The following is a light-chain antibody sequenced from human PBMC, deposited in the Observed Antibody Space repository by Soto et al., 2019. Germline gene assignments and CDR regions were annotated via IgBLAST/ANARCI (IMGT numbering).Light chain of an antibody. Sequence: EIVLTQSPGTLSLSPGERATLSCRAIQSITNNYLAWYQQKPGRAHRLLIYGASSRATGIPDRFSGSGSGTDFTLTISSLQPEDFATYYCQQYNTWPPETFGQGTKVDIK. V-gene: IGKV3-20*01. CDR1: QSITNNY. J-gene: IGKJ1*01. CDR2: GAS. CDR3: QQYNTWPPET.